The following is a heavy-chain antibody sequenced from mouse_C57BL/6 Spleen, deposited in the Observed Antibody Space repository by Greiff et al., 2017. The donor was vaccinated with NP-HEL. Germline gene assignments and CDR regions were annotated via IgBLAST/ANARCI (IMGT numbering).Heavy chain of an antibody. CDR2: IYPGSGST. Sequence: QVQLQQPGAELVKPGASVKMSCKASGYTFTSYWITWVKQRPGQGLEWIGDIYPGSGSTNYNEKFKSKATLTVDTSSSTAYMQLSSLTSEDSAVYYCARSDYGSSPFDYWGQGTTLTVSS. V-gene: IGHV1-55*01. CDR1: GYTFTSYW. D-gene: IGHD1-1*01. CDR3: ARSDYGSSPFDY. J-gene: IGHJ2*01.